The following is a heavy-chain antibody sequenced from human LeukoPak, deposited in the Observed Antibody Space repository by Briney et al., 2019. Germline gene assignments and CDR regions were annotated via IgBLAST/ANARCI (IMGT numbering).Heavy chain of an antibody. CDR1: GGSISSGSYY. J-gene: IGHJ4*02. D-gene: IGHD3-22*01. Sequence: PSETLSLTCTVSGGSISSGSYYWSWIRQPAGKGLEWIGRIFTSGSTNYNPSLKSRVTISMDTSKNQFSLKVSSVTAADTAVYYCARVIEGYYYDSSGYLVWGQGTLVTVSS. V-gene: IGHV4-61*02. CDR2: IFTSGST. CDR3: ARVIEGYYYDSSGYLV.